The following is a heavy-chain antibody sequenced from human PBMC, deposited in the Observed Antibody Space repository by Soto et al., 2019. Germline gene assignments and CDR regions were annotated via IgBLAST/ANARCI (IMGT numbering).Heavy chain of an antibody. Sequence: GGSLRLSCAASGFTFSSYGMHWVRQAPGKGLEWVAVIWYDGSNKYYADSVKGRFTISRDNSKNTLYLQMNSLRAEDTAVYYCARDVLPSPFYYYGMDVWGQGTTVTVSS. CDR3: ARDVLPSPFYYYGMDV. V-gene: IGHV3-33*01. J-gene: IGHJ6*02. CDR2: IWYDGSNK. CDR1: GFTFSSYG.